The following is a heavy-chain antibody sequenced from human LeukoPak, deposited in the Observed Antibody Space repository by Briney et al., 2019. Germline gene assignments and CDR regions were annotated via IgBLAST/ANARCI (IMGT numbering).Heavy chain of an antibody. CDR1: GGTFSSYA. CDR2: IIPIFGTA. V-gene: IGHV1-69*01. Sequence: SVKVSCKASGGTFSSYAISWVRQAPGQGLEWMGGIIPIFGTANYAQKFQGRVTITADESTSTAYMELSGLRSEDTAVYYCARDGDGGNSHYFDYWGQGTLVTVSS. J-gene: IGHJ4*02. D-gene: IGHD4-23*01. CDR3: ARDGDGGNSHYFDY.